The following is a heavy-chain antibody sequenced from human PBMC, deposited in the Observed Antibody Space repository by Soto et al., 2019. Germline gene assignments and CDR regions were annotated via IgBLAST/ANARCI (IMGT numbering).Heavy chain of an antibody. D-gene: IGHD4-17*01. CDR2: IYSGGGT. J-gene: IGHJ4*02. Sequence: EVRLVQSGGGLVQPGGSLRLSCAAPRFIVSDNYMSWVRQAPGKGLEWVSLIYSGGGTDYAESVKGRFTISRDNSKNTLYLQMNSLKAEDTGIYYCATRMTTAPYWGQGTVVTVSS. CDR3: ATRMTTAPY. V-gene: IGHV3-66*01. CDR1: RFIVSDNY.